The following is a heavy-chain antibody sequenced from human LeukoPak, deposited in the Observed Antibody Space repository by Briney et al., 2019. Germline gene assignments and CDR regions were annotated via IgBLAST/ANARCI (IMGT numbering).Heavy chain of an antibody. CDR1: GYTFTGYY. CDR3: ARVGVWFGELLYRSSDAFDI. CDR2: INPNSGGT. D-gene: IGHD3-10*01. J-gene: IGHJ3*02. V-gene: IGHV1-2*02. Sequence: GASVKVSCKASGYTFTGYYMHWVRQAPGQGLEWMGWINPNSGGTNYAQKFQGRVTMTRDTSISTAYMELSRLRSDDTAVYYCARVGVWFGELLYRSSDAFDIWGQGTMVTVSS.